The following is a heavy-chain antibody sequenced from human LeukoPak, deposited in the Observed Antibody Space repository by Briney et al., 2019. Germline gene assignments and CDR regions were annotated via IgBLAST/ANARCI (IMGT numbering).Heavy chain of an antibody. CDR3: ATGYTSGTRIDY. D-gene: IGHD6-19*01. Sequence: GGSLRLSCAASGFTFSAFSMNWVRQAPGKGLEWVSAISSSSSDIYYTDSVKGRFTISRDNANNFLYLQVSSLRAEDTAVYYCATGYTSGTRIDYWGQGTLVSVSS. J-gene: IGHJ4*02. V-gene: IGHV3-21*01. CDR1: GFTFSAFS. CDR2: ISSSSSDI.